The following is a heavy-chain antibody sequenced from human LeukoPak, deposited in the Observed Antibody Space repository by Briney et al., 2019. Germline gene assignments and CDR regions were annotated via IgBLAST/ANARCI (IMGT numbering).Heavy chain of an antibody. CDR2: IYHTGST. Sequence: SETLSLTCAVYGGSFSGYYWSWIRQSPGKGLEWIGEIYHTGSTNYNPSLKSRVTISIDTSKNQFSLSLSSVTAADTAVYYCARGGLLYCSGGSCYLPPRYWGQGTLVTVSS. J-gene: IGHJ4*02. V-gene: IGHV4-34*01. D-gene: IGHD2-15*01. CDR1: GGSFSGYY. CDR3: ARGGLLYCSGGSCYLPPRY.